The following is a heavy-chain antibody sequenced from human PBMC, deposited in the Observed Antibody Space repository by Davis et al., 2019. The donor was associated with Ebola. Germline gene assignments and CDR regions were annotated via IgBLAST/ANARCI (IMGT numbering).Heavy chain of an antibody. CDR1: GFTFKTYG. D-gene: IGHD3-3*01. CDR3: ARAGRITIFGVANFDY. V-gene: IGHV3-30*03. CDR2: ISYDGRNK. J-gene: IGHJ4*02. Sequence: GGSLRLSCVASGFTFKTYGMNWVRQAPGKGLEWVAVISYDGRNKYYADSVKGRFTISRDNSKNTLYLQMNSLRAEDTAVYYCARAGRITIFGVANFDYWGQGALVTVSS.